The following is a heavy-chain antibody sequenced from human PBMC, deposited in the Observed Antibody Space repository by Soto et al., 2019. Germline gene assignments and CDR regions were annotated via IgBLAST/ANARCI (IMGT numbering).Heavy chain of an antibody. CDR2: IYPGDSET. J-gene: IGHJ3*02. Sequence: KGSGYNFANYWIGWVRQMPGKGLEWVGIIYPGDSETRYSPSFQGQVTISADKSISTAYLQWSSLKASDTAMYYCAKRLTEDAFDIWGQGTMVTVSS. D-gene: IGHD7-27*01. CDR1: GYNFANYW. CDR3: AKRLTEDAFDI. V-gene: IGHV5-51*01.